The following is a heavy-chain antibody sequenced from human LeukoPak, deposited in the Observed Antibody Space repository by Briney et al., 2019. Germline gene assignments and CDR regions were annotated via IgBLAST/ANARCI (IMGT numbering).Heavy chain of an antibody. CDR3: ARVYSTSGYNWFDP. J-gene: IGHJ5*02. CDR2: INHSGST. D-gene: IGHD3-3*01. Sequence: GSLRLSCAASGFTFSSYWMSWVRQPPGKGLEWIGEINHSGSTNYNPSLKSRVTISVDTSKNQFSLKLSSVTAADTAVYYCARVYSTSGYNWFDPWGQGTLVTVSS. CDR1: GFTFSSYW. V-gene: IGHV4-34*01.